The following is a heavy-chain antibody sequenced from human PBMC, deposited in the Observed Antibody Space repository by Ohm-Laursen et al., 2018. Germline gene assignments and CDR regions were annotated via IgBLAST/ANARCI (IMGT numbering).Heavy chain of an antibody. V-gene: IGHV3-11*01. CDR1: GFTFSHYY. Sequence: SLRLSCTASGFTFSHYYMTWIRQAPGKGLEWLSYITNSGSTTYYADSVKGRFTISRDNAKNSLYLQMNSLRADDTAVYYCARAARDGFDYWGQGTLVTVSS. D-gene: IGHD5-24*01. J-gene: IGHJ4*02. CDR2: ITNSGSTT. CDR3: ARAARDGFDY.